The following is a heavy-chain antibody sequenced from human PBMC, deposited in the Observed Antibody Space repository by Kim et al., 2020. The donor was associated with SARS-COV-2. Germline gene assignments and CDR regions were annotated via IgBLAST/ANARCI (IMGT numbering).Heavy chain of an antibody. CDR3: ARVSPRSIAARRYYYYGMDV. Sequence: SVKVSCKASGGTFSSYAISWVRQAPGQGLEWMGGITPIFGTANYAQKFQGRVTITADESTSTAYMELSSLRSEDTAVYYCARVSPRSIAARRYYYYGMDVWGQGTTVTVSS. D-gene: IGHD6-6*01. CDR2: ITPIFGTA. CDR1: GGTFSSYA. V-gene: IGHV1-69*13. J-gene: IGHJ6*02.